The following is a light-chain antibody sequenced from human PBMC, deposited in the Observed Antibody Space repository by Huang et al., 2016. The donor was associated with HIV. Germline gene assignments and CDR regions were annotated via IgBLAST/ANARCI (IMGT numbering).Light chain of an antibody. Sequence: DIVMTQSPDSLAVSLGERATINCKYSQSILYSSTDKSYLAWYHQKPGQPPKLLIYWASTRESGVPDRFSGSGSGTDFTLTISSLQAEDVAVYYCQQYYSSPFTFGPGTKVDIK. J-gene: IGKJ3*01. CDR3: QQYYSSPFT. V-gene: IGKV4-1*01. CDR2: WAS. CDR1: QSILYSSTDKSY.